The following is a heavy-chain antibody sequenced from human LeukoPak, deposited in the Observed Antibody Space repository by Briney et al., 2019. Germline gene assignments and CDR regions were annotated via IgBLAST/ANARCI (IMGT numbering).Heavy chain of an antibody. D-gene: IGHD2-15*01. CDR2: MNPNSGNT. Sequence: ASVTVSCKASVYTFTSYDINWVRQATGQGLEWMGWMNPNSGNTGYAQKFQGRVTMTRNTSITTAYMELSSLRSEDTAVYYCARGRMKGSLVYMDVWGKGTTVTVSS. CDR3: ARGRMKGSLVYMDV. V-gene: IGHV1-8*01. CDR1: VYTFTSYD. J-gene: IGHJ6*03.